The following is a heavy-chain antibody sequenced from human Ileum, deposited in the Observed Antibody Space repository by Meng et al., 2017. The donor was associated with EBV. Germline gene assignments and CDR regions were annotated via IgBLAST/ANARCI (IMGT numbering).Heavy chain of an antibody. J-gene: IGHJ4*02. V-gene: IGHV4-34*12. Sequence: GGSGLLSSSARLSLSCAVNGGSLSVAYWNWIRQPPGKGLEWIGEIIHGGSPSYNPSLKSRVTISIDTSKNQLSLMLSSVTAADTAVYYCARRPTGIDYWGQGTLVTVSS. CDR3: ARRPTGIDY. D-gene: IGHD2-8*02. CDR1: GGSLSVAY. CDR2: IIHGGSP.